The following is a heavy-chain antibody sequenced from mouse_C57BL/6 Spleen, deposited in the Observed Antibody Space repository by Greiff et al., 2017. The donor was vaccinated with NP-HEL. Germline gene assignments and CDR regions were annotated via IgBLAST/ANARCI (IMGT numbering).Heavy chain of an antibody. V-gene: IGHV1-42*01. D-gene: IGHD3-2*02. CDR1: GYSFTGYY. CDR3: ARGGAQAPYYFDY. J-gene: IGHJ2*01. Sequence: VQLQQSGPELVKPGASVKISCKASGYSFTGYYMNWVKQSPEKSLEWIGEINPSTGGTTYNQKFKAKATLTVDKSSSTAYMQLKSLTSEDSAVYYCARGGAQAPYYFDYWGQGTTLTVSS. CDR2: INPSTGGT.